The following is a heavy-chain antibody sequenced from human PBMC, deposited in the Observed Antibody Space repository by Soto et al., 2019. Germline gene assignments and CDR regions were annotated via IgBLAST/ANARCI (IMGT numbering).Heavy chain of an antibody. J-gene: IGHJ4*02. D-gene: IGHD3-22*01. CDR3: ARDYYDSSGFDY. CDR1: GGTFSSYA. V-gene: IGHV1-69*13. Sequence: SVKVSCKASGGTFSSYAISWVRQAPGQGPEWMGGIIPIFGTANYAQKFQGRVTITADESTSTAYMELSSLRSEDTAVYYCARDYYDSSGFDYWGQGTLVTVSS. CDR2: IIPIFGTA.